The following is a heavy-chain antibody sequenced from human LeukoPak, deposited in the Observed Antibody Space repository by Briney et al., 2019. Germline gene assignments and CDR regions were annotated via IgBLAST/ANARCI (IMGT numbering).Heavy chain of an antibody. CDR2: VHSRGTT. CDR1: GDSISGQY. D-gene: IGHD3-16*01. Sequence: SETLSLTCSVSGDSISGQYWSWIRQPPGSGLEWIGYVHSRGTTKYIPSLKSRVTISVDTSKSQISLTVTSVTAADTAFYYCARSTSFLDPWGQGTLVTVSS. V-gene: IGHV4-59*11. J-gene: IGHJ5*02. CDR3: ARSTSFLDP.